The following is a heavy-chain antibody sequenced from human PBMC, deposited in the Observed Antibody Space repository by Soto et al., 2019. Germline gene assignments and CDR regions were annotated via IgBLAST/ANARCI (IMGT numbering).Heavy chain of an antibody. CDR2: ISGSGGST. CDR3: AKDTQIYSSGWYYFDY. V-gene: IGHV3-23*01. Sequence: GGSLRLSCAASGFTFSSYAMSWVRQAPGKGLEWVSAISGSGGSTYYADSVKGRFTISRDNSKNTLYLQMNSLRAEDTAVYYCAKDTQIYSSGWYYFDYWGQGTLVTVSS. D-gene: IGHD6-19*01. CDR1: GFTFSSYA. J-gene: IGHJ4*02.